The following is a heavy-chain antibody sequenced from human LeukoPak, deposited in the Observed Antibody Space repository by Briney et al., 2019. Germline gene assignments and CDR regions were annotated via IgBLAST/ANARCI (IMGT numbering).Heavy chain of an antibody. CDR3: ARPYCSSTSCYDFDY. J-gene: IGHJ4*02. CDR1: GFTFSSYW. CDR2: INSDGSST. Sequence: PGGSLRLSCAASGFTFSSYWMNWVRQAPGKGLVWVSRINSDGSSTNYAASVKGRFTISRDNAKNKLYLQMNSLRAEDTAVYYCARPYCSSTSCYDFDYWGQGTLVTVSS. V-gene: IGHV3-74*01. D-gene: IGHD2-2*01.